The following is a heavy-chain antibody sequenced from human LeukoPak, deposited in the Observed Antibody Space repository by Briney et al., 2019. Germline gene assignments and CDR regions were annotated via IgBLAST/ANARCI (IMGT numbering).Heavy chain of an antibody. D-gene: IGHD3-9*01. CDR1: GFTFSSFG. V-gene: IGHV3-30*19. Sequence: GGSLRLSCAASGFTFSSFGLHSVRQAPGKGLEWVAVISYDGSNKYYADSVKGRFTISRDNSKNTLYLQMNSLRAEDTAVYYFAREDVIRYFDWFFSRGYFDYWGQGTLVTVSS. CDR2: ISYDGSNK. J-gene: IGHJ4*02. CDR3: AREDVIRYFDWFFSRGYFDY.